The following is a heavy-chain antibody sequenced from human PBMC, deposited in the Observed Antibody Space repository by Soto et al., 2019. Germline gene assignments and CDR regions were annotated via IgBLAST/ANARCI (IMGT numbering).Heavy chain of an antibody. Sequence: QVQLAESGGGVVQPGRSLRLSCAASGFTFSTYGMHWVRQAPGKGLEWVAVISNGGSDQYYGDSVKGRFTVSRDNSKNTMSLQMNSLRPEDTAVYYCPKRFSASWSIESWGQGTLVILSS. CDR2: ISNGGSDQ. CDR3: PKRFSASWSIES. J-gene: IGHJ5*01. V-gene: IGHV3-30*18. D-gene: IGHD3-3*01. CDR1: GFTFSTYG.